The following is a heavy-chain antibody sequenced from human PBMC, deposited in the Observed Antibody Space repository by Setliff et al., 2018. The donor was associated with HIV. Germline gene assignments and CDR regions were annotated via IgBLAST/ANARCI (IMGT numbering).Heavy chain of an antibody. Sequence: WSLRLSCAASGFTLTTYGMSWVRQAPGKGLEWVSAIGGSGDIYYADSVKGRFTISRDLSKNTLYLQMKGLRADDTAIYYCAADVRWPKDCFAFWGQGTMVTVSS. D-gene: IGHD3-10*02. CDR2: IGGSGDI. CDR1: GFTLTTYG. J-gene: IGHJ3*01. CDR3: AADVRWPKDCFAF. V-gene: IGHV3-23*01.